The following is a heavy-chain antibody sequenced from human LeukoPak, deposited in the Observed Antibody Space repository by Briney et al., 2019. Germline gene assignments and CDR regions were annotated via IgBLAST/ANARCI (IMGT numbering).Heavy chain of an antibody. J-gene: IGHJ5*02. D-gene: IGHD3-10*01. V-gene: IGHV4-30-4*01. CDR1: GGSISSGDYY. Sequence: PSETLSLTCTVSGGSISSGDYYWSWIRQPPGKGLEWIGYIYYSGSTYYNPSLKSRVTISVDTSKNQFSLKLSSVTAADTAVYYCARGPHYYGSGSSERFDPWGQGTLVTVSS. CDR3: ARGPHYYGSGSSERFDP. CDR2: IYYSGST.